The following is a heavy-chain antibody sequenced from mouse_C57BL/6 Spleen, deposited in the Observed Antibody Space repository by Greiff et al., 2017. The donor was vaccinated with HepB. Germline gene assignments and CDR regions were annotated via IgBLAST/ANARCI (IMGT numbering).Heavy chain of an antibody. CDR3: AREGGYYYGSSSPFDY. Sequence: QVQLQQSGPELVKPGASVKISCKASGYAFSSSWMNWVKQRPGKGLEWIGRIYPGDGDTNYNGKFKGKATLTADKSSSTAYMQLSSLTSEDSAVYFCAREGGYYYGSSSPFDYWGQGTTLTVSS. CDR2: IYPGDGDT. J-gene: IGHJ2*01. D-gene: IGHD1-1*01. V-gene: IGHV1-82*01. CDR1: GYAFSSSW.